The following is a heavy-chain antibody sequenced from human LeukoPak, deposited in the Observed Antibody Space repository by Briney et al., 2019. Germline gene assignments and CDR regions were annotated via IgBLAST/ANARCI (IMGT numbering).Heavy chain of an antibody. Sequence: PSETLSLTCAVYGGSFSGYYWGWIRQPPGKGLEWIASIKYSGDTYYNPSLKSRVTISVDTAKNQFSLDLYSVTAADTAVFYCARQIGRWLWAYDIWGQGTVVIVSS. V-gene: IGHV4-34*01. CDR1: GGSFSGYY. CDR3: ARQIGRWLWAYDI. D-gene: IGHD3-16*01. CDR2: IKYSGDT. J-gene: IGHJ3*02.